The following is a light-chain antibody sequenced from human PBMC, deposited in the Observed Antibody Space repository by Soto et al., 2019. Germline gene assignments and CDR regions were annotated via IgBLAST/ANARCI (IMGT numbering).Light chain of an antibody. J-gene: IGKJ1*01. Sequence: EIVLTQFPAILSMSPGERATLSCRASQSVSSYFAWYQQKPGQAPRLLIYDASNRATGVPARFSGSGSGTDFTLTISSLEPEDFAVYYCQQRRYWPVTFGQGTKVDIK. CDR1: QSVSSY. CDR2: DAS. V-gene: IGKV3-11*01. CDR3: QQRRYWPVT.